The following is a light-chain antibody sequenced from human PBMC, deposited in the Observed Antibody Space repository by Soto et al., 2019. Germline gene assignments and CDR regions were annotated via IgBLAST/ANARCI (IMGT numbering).Light chain of an antibody. CDR3: QVWDSSSYNYV. CDR1: NIGSKS. J-gene: IGLJ1*01. CDR2: YDS. Sequence: LTQPPSVSVAPGKTARITCGGNNIGSKSVHWYQQKPGQAPVLVIYYDSDRPSGIPERFSGSNSGNTATLTISRVEAGDEADYYCQVWDSSSYNYVFGTGTKVTVL. V-gene: IGLV3-21*04.